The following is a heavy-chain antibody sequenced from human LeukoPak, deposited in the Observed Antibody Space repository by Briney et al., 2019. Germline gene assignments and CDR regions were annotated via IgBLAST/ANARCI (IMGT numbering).Heavy chain of an antibody. V-gene: IGHV1-69*13. CDR2: IIPIFGTA. D-gene: IGHD3-10*01. CDR1: GGTFSSYA. J-gene: IGHJ5*02. CDR3: GLNYGSGTYDRGWFDP. Sequence: SVKVSCKASGGTFSSYAISWVRQAPGQGLEWMGGIIPIFGTANYAQKFQGRVTITADESTSTAYMELSSLRSEDTAVYYFGLNYGSGTYDRGWFDPWGQGTRVTVSS.